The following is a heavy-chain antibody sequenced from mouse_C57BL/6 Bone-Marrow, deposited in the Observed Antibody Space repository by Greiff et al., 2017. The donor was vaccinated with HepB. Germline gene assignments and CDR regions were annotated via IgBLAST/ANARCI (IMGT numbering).Heavy chain of an antibody. D-gene: IGHD1-1*01. J-gene: IGHJ4*01. CDR3: AIPCPITTVVARAMDY. V-gene: IGHV1-74*01. CDR1: GYTFTSYW. Sequence: QVQLQQPGAELVKPGASVKVSCKASGYTFTSYWMHWVKQRPGQGLEWIGRIHPSDSDTNYKQKFKGKATLTVDKSSSTAYMPLSSLTSEDSAVYYCAIPCPITTVVARAMDYWGQGTAVTVSS. CDR2: IHPSDSDT.